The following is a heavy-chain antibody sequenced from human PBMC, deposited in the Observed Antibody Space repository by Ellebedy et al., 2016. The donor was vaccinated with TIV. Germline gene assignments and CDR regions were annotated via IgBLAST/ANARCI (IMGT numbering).Heavy chain of an antibody. J-gene: IGHJ6*02. CDR1: GFTFSSYA. CDR2: ISGSGGST. V-gene: IGHV3-23*01. Sequence: GESLKISCAASGFTFSSYAMSWVRQAPGKGLEWVSSISGSGGSTYYADSVKGRFTISRDNSKNTLYLQMNSLRAEETAVYYCAKDYSGLRGLDVWGQGTTVTVSS. D-gene: IGHD5-12*01. CDR3: AKDYSGLRGLDV.